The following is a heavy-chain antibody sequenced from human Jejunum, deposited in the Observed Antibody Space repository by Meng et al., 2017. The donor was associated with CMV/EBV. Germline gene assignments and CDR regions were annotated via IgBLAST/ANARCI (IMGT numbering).Heavy chain of an antibody. Sequence: VELQQWGAGRLGPSETLSLTCAVYCGCVSGHYWSWIRQTPGKGLEWIGEMNPSGVTIYNPSLKGRVTISVDTSKNQFSLKLTSVTAADTALYYCARELGYCSGGNCYGGTFDYWGQGTLVTVSS. V-gene: IGHV4-34*02. D-gene: IGHD2-15*01. J-gene: IGHJ4*02. CDR2: MNPSGVT. CDR3: ARELGYCSGGNCYGGTFDY. CDR1: CGCVSGHY.